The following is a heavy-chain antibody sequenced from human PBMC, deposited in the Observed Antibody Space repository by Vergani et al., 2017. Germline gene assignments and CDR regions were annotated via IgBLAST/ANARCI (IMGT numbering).Heavy chain of an antibody. D-gene: IGHD3-10*01. CDR2: ISAYKGHT. Sequence: QVQLVQSATEVKKPGASVKVSCKASGHTFSNYGINWVRQAPGEGLEWMGWISAYKGHTNYAQKVQGRVTMTTDTSTSTAYMELKSLRCDDTAVYYCARERYYGSGSYYMLYWGQGTLVTVSS. CDR1: GHTFSNYG. CDR3: ARERYYGSGSYYMLY. V-gene: IGHV1-18*01. J-gene: IGHJ1*01.